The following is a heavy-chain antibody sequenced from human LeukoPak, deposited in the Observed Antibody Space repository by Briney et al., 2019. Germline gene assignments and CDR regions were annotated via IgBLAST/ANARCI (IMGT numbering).Heavy chain of an antibody. Sequence: SDTLSLTCDLCGGSFSGYYWRWTRQPTGKGLEWSGEINHRGSTNYHPSLKRRVTIAVDTSKNQFALRLSSVTAADTAVYSCASAARFGAPGFDYWGQGTLVTVSS. CDR1: GGSFSGYY. J-gene: IGHJ4*02. D-gene: IGHD3-16*01. V-gene: IGHV4-34*01. CDR3: ASAARFGAPGFDY. CDR2: INHRGST.